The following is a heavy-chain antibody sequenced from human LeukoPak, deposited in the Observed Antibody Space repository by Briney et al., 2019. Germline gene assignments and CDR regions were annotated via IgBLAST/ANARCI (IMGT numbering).Heavy chain of an antibody. V-gene: IGHV3-30-3*01. D-gene: IGHD5-18*01. J-gene: IGHJ4*02. CDR2: ISYDGNDK. CDR1: GFTFSNYA. CDR3: ARDRDTAMGL. Sequence: GGSLRLSCAASGFTFSNYALHWVRQAPGKGLEWVAIISYDGNDKYYTDSVKGRFTISRDKSKNTLYLQMNSLRAEDTAVYYCARDRDTAMGLWGQGTLVTVSS.